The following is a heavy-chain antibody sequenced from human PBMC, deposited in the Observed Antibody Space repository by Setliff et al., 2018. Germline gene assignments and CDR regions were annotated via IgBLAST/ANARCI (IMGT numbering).Heavy chain of an antibody. CDR2: IGAYNGNT. CDR3: ARVTIAVAGYFDF. V-gene: IGHV1-18*01. D-gene: IGHD6-19*01. J-gene: IGHJ4*02. Sequence: KVSCKASGYTFTNYGVTWVRQAPGQGLEWMGWIGAYNGNTYNAHKFQGRVTMTSDTSTSTAYMELRSLRSDDTAVYYCARVTIAVAGYFDFWGQGTLVTVSS. CDR1: GYTFTNYG.